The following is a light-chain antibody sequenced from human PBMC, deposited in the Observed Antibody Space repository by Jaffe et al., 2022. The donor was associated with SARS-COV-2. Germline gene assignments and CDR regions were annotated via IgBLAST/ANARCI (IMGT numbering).Light chain of an antibody. CDR2: GAS. J-gene: IGKJ2*01. CDR3: QQSYSTLYT. V-gene: IGKV1-39*01. CDR1: QSISTY. Sequence: IQMTQSPSSLSASVGDRVTITCRASQSISTYLNWYQQKPGEVPNLLIYGASSLQSGVPSRFSGSGSGTDFTLTISSLQPEDFATYYCQQSYSTLYTFGQGTRLEIK.